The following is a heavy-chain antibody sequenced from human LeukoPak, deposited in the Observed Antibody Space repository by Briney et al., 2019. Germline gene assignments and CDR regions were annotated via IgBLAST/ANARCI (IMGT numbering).Heavy chain of an antibody. CDR3: AKGYCSGGSCYNWYFDL. Sequence: PGGSLRLSCAASGFTFDDYGMSWVRQAPGKGLEWVSGINWNGGSTGYADSVKGRFTISRDNAKNSLYLQMNSLRAEDTALYYCAKGYCSGGSCYNWYFDLWGRGTLVTVSS. J-gene: IGHJ2*01. V-gene: IGHV3-20*04. D-gene: IGHD2-15*01. CDR1: GFTFDDYG. CDR2: INWNGGST.